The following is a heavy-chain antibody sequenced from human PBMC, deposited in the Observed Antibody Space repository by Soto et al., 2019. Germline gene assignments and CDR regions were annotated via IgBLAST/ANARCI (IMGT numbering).Heavy chain of an antibody. CDR3: AKAQEASGNVNSYLDY. V-gene: IGHV3-23*01. CDR2: ITGSGDVS. J-gene: IGHJ4*02. Sequence: PGGSLRLSGTTSGFTFSNYAMSWVRQAPGKGLEGVSVITGSGDVSYVADRFKGRFTVSRDNSKNTLSLEMSSLRADDTAVYFCAKAQEASGNVNSYLDYWGQGIRVTVSS. D-gene: IGHD2-15*01. CDR1: GFTFSNYA.